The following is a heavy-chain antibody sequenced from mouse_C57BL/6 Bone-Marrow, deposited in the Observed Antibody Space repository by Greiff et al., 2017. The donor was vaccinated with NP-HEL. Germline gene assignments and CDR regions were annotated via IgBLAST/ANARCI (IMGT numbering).Heavy chain of an antibody. V-gene: IGHV14-1*01. CDR3: TTHYYGSSYGY. Sequence: EVQLQQSGAELVRPGASVKLSCTASGFNIKDYYMHWVKQRPEQGLEWIGRIDPEDGDTEEAPKCQGKATMTADTSSNTAYLQLSSLTSEDTAVYYCTTHYYGSSYGYWGQGTTLTVSS. CDR2: IDPEDGDT. D-gene: IGHD1-1*01. CDR1: GFNIKDYY. J-gene: IGHJ2*01.